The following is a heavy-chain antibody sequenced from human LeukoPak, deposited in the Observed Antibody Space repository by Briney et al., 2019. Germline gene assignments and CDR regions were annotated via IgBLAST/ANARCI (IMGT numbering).Heavy chain of an antibody. J-gene: IGHJ4*02. Sequence: SETLSLTCTVSGGSISSSSYSWGWIRQPPGKGLEWIGSIYYSGSTYYNPSLKSRVTISVDTSKNQFSLKLSSVTAADTAVYYCARAAAIKKVGYFDYWGQGTLVTVSS. CDR3: ARAAAIKKVGYFDY. D-gene: IGHD6-13*01. CDR2: IYYSGST. V-gene: IGHV4-39*01. CDR1: GGSISSSSYS.